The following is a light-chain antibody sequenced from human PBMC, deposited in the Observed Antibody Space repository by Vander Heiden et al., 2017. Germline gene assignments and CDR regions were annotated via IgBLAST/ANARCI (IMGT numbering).Light chain of an antibody. V-gene: IGLV3-1*01. Sequence: SYEMTQPPSVSVSPGQTASITCSGDKLGNKYACWYQQRPGQSPVLVIYQDSKRPSGIPERFSGSNSGNTATLTISETQAMDEANYYCQAWDSNTAVFGGGTKLSVL. CDR3: QAWDSNTAV. J-gene: IGLJ2*01. CDR2: QDS. CDR1: KLGNKY.